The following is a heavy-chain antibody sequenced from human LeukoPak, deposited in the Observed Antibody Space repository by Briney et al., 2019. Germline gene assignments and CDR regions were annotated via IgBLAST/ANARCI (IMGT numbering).Heavy chain of an antibody. CDR2: IYYSGST. CDR1: GGSISSYY. V-gene: IGHV4-59*01. CDR3: ARVRHTMIVGGNAFDI. J-gene: IGHJ3*02. Sequence: SETLSPTCTVSGGSISSYYWSWIRQPPGKGLEWIGYIYYSGSTNYNPSLKSRVTISVDTSKNQFSLKLSSVTAADTAVYCCARVRHTMIVGGNAFDIWGQGTMVTVSS. D-gene: IGHD3-22*01.